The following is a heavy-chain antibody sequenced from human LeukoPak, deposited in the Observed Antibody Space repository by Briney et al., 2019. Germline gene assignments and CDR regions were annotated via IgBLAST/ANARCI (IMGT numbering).Heavy chain of an antibody. CDR1: GGTFSSYA. CDR2: IIPIFGTA. V-gene: IGHV1-69*05. D-gene: IGHD6-13*01. J-gene: IGHJ4*02. Sequence: ASVKVSCKASGGTFSSYAISWVRQAPGQGLEWMGGIIPIFGTANYAQKFQGRVTITTDESTSTAYKELSSLRSEDTAVYYCARAARIAAAGTRSRSLSFDYWGQGTLVTVSS. CDR3: ARAARIAAAGTRSRSLSFDY.